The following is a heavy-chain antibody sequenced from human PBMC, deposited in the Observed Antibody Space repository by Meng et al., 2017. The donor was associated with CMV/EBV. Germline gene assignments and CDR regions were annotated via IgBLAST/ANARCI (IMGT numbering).Heavy chain of an antibody. CDR3: AAGGNIVVVPAATMGESEYFQH. J-gene: IGHJ1*01. CDR1: GYTFTSSA. Sequence: SVKVSCKASGYTFTSSAVQWVRQARGQRLEWIGWIVVGSGNTNYAQKFQERVTITRDMSTSTAYMELSSLRSEDTAVYYCAAGGNIVVVPAATMGESEYFQHWGQGTLVTVSS. D-gene: IGHD2-2*01. V-gene: IGHV1-58*01. CDR2: IVVGSGNT.